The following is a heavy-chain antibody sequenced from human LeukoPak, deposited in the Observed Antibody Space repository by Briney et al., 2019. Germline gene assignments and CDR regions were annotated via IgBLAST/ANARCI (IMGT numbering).Heavy chain of an antibody. CDR3: ARDQDSSGGYGGVAEYFQH. CDR2: ISSSGSTI. Sequence: PGGSLRLSCAASGFTFSSYEMNWVRQAPGKGLEWVSYISSSGSTIYYADSVKGRFTISRYNAKNSLYLQMNSLGAWDTGLYYCARDQDSSGGYGGVAEYFQHWGQGTLVTVSS. D-gene: IGHD3-22*01. V-gene: IGHV3-48*03. CDR1: GFTFSSYE. J-gene: IGHJ1*01.